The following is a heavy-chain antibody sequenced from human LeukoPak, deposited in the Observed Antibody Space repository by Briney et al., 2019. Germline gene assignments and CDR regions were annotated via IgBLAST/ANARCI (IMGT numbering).Heavy chain of an antibody. CDR1: GFTFSSYA. V-gene: IGHV3-23*01. CDR3: AKALRQWSHALVSGY. D-gene: IGHD5/OR15-5a*01. J-gene: IGHJ4*02. Sequence: GGSLRLSCAASGFTFSSYAMSWVRQAPGKGLEWVSVISWSGGSIYYADSVKGRFTISRDNSKNTLYLQMNSLRAEDTAIYYCAKALRQWSHALVSGYWGQGTLVNVSS. CDR2: ISWSGGSI.